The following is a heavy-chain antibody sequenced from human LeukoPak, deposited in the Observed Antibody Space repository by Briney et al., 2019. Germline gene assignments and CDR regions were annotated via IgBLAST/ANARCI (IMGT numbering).Heavy chain of an antibody. CDR1: GFTFSSHG. D-gene: IGHD5-18*01. J-gene: IGHJ6*02. CDR2: ISYDGSDK. Sequence: PGGPLRLSCAASGFTFSSHGMHWVRQAPGKGMEWVAVISYDGSDKYYADSVKGRFTISRDNSKNTLYLQMNSLRAEDTAVYYCAKRRTVDTAMVTHYYGMDVWGQGTTVTVSS. V-gene: IGHV3-30*18. CDR3: AKRRTVDTAMVTHYYGMDV.